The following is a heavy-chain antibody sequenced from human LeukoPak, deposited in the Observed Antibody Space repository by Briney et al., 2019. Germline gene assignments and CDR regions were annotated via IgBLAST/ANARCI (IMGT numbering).Heavy chain of an antibody. CDR2: ISSSSSYI. CDR3: ARDGNYYDSSGYYWDDAFDI. CDR1: GFTFSSYS. Sequence: PGGSLRLSCAASGFTFSSYSMSWVRQAPGKGLEWVSSISSSSSYIYYADSVKGRFTISRDNAKNSLYLQMNSLRAEDTAVYYCARDGNYYDSSGYYWDDAFDIWGQGTMVTVSS. D-gene: IGHD3-22*01. J-gene: IGHJ3*02. V-gene: IGHV3-21*01.